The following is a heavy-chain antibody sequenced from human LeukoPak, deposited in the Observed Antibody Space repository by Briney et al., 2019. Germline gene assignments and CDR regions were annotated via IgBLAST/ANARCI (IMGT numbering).Heavy chain of an antibody. D-gene: IGHD2-15*01. Sequence: PSETLSLTCTVSGGSISSYYWSWIRQPPGKGLEWIGYIYYSGSTNYNPSLKSRVTISVDTSKNQFSLKLSSVTAADTAVYYCASHGRGEGGILNLFDPWGQGTLVTVSS. CDR3: ASHGRGEGGILNLFDP. J-gene: IGHJ5*02. CDR2: IYYSGST. CDR1: GGSISSYY. V-gene: IGHV4-59*01.